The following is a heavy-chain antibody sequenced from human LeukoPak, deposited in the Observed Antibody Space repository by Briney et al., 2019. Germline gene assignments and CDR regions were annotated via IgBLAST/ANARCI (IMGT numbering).Heavy chain of an antibody. J-gene: IGHJ4*02. CDR3: AKRSGYSGGGCMG. V-gene: IGHV3-23*01. Sequence: GGSLRLSCAASGFTFSSSAMSWVRQPPGKGLEWVSTISGSGGTTYYADSVKGRFTISRDNSKNTLYLQMNSLRAEDTAVYYCAKRSGYSGGGCMGGGRGPLVTVSS. D-gene: IGHD6-19*01. CDR2: ISGSGGTT. CDR1: GFTFSSSA.